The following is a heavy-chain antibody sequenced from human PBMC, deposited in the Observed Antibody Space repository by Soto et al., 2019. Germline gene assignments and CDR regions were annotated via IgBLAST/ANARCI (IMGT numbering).Heavy chain of an antibody. CDR1: GASFNDYY. J-gene: IGHJ4*02. V-gene: IGHV4-34*01. CDR2: INHSGST. CDR3: ARSGFGSNFDY. D-gene: IGHD3-10*01. Sequence: QVQLQQWGAGLLEPSETLSLTCAVYGASFNDYYWTWIRQPPGKGLEWIGEINHSGSTNYNPSLKGRVTISVDTSKNQFSLKLSSVTAADTAVYYCARSGFGSNFDYWGQGTLVTVSS.